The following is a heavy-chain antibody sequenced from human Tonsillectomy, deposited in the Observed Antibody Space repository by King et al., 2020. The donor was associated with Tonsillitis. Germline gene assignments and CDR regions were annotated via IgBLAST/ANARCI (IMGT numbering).Heavy chain of an antibody. V-gene: IGHV1-24*01. D-gene: IGHD2-2*01. CDR3: ATGDDAGYCRSLSCYVFDF. CDR1: EHTLTEFA. Sequence: DQLVQSGAEMRKPGASIEVSCQVSEHTLTEFAIHWVRLAPGKGLEWLGGFDPEDGETIYAQKFRGRITMTKDTATDTVYMELRRLRSEDTAIYYCATGDDAGYCRSLSCYVFDFWGPGTLVTVSS. CDR2: FDPEDGET. J-gene: IGHJ4*02.